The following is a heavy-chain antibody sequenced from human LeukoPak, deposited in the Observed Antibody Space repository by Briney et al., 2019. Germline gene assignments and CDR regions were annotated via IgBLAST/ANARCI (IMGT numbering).Heavy chain of an antibody. CDR2: IIPTLGIA. Sequence: ASVKVSCKASGGTFSSYAISWVRQAPGQGLEWMGRIIPTLGIANYAQKFQGRVTITADKSTSTAYMELSSLRSEDTAVYYCARGGYGDPKVGYWGQGTLVTVSS. D-gene: IGHD4-17*01. CDR3: ARGGYGDPKVGY. V-gene: IGHV1-69*04. CDR1: GGTFSSYA. J-gene: IGHJ4*02.